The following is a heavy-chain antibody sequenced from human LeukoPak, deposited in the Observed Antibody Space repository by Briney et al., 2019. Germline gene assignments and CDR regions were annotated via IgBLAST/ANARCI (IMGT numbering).Heavy chain of an antibody. D-gene: IGHD1-26*01. CDR1: GCTFSSYG. J-gene: IGHJ4*02. CDR2: ISYDGSNK. Sequence: TGGSLRLSCAASGCTFSSYGMHWVRQAPGKGLEWVAVISYDGSNKYYADSVKGRFTISRDNSKNTLYLQMNSLRAEDTAVYYCARDLGSYFDYWGQGTLVTVSS. V-gene: IGHV3-30*03. CDR3: ARDLGSYFDY.